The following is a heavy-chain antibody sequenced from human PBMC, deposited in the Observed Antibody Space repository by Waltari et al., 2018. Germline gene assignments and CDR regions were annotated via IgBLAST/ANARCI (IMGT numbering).Heavy chain of an antibody. Sequence: QVQLVQSGAEVKKPGSSVKVSCKASGGTFSSYAIRWVRQAPGQGLEWMGGIIPIFGTANYAQKFQGRVTITADKSTSTAYMELSSLRSEDTAVYYCARDFWDIVADAGYMDVWGKGTTVTVSS. CDR1: GGTFSSYA. CDR3: ARDFWDIVADAGYMDV. CDR2: IIPIFGTA. V-gene: IGHV1-69*14. D-gene: IGHD5-12*01. J-gene: IGHJ6*03.